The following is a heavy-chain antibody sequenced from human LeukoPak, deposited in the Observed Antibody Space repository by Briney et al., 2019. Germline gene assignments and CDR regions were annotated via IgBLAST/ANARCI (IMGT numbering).Heavy chain of an antibody. Sequence: GESLKISCKGSGYSFTSYWIVWVRQMPGKGLEWMGIIYPGDSDTRYSPSFQGRVTISADKSISTAYLQWSSLKASDTAIYYCARPGRFLEWLHFDYWGQGTLVTVSS. J-gene: IGHJ4*02. CDR3: ARPGRFLEWLHFDY. V-gene: IGHV5-51*01. CDR2: IYPGDSDT. CDR1: GYSFTSYW. D-gene: IGHD3-3*01.